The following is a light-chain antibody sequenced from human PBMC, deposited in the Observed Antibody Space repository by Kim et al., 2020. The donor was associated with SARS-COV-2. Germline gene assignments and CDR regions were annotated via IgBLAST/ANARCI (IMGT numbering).Light chain of an antibody. CDR3: NSRENNRNQVL. V-gene: IGLV3-19*01. CDR1: SLRSYF. J-gene: IGLJ2*01. Sequence: SSELTQDPAVSVALGQTVTITCQGDSLRSYFATWYQQKPGQAPVVLIYGQNNRPSGIPDRFSGSSSGDTASLTITGARAEDEADYYCNSRENNRNQVLFG. CDR2: GQN.